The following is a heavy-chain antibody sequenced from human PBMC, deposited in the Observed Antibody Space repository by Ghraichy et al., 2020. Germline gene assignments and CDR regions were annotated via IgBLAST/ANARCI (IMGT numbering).Heavy chain of an antibody. CDR1: GFTFGDHA. J-gene: IGHJ2*01. D-gene: IGHD5-24*01. CDR2: IRSNTYGGTT. V-gene: IGHV3-49*04. Sequence: GGSLRLSCTGSGFTFGDHAMTWVRQAPGKGLEWVSFIRSNTYGGTTEYAASVSGRFSISRDDSKSIVYLQMNSLKTEDTAVYYCTRDPDGYNANWYFDLWGRGTMVTVSS. CDR3: TRDPDGYNANWYFDL.